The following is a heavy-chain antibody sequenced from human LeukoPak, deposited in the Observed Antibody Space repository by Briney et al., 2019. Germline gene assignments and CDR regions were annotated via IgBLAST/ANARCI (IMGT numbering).Heavy chain of an antibody. J-gene: IGHJ4*02. Sequence: SSETLSLTCAVYGGSFSGYYWSWIRQPPGKGLEWIGEINHSGSTNYNPSLKSRVTISLDTSENQFSLKMNSVTAADTAMYYCGKVGGNSNSWGQGTRVTVSS. CDR2: INHSGST. CDR3: GKVGGNSNS. D-gene: IGHD4-23*01. V-gene: IGHV4-34*09. CDR1: GGSFSGYY.